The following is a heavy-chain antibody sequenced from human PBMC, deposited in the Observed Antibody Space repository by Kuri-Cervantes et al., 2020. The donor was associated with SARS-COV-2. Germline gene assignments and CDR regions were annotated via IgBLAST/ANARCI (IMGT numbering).Heavy chain of an antibody. V-gene: IGHV5-51*04. CDR2: FYPDDSDI. D-gene: IGHD6-25*01. CDR1: GYSFTSYW. J-gene: IGHJ4*02. Sequence: GGSLRLSCKGSGYSFTSYWIGWVRQKPGKGLEWMGIFYPDDSDIGYSPSFQGQVTISADKPINTAYLQWSSLKTSDTAIYYCARARGSDPYFDYWGQGTLVTVSS. CDR3: ARARGSDPYFDY.